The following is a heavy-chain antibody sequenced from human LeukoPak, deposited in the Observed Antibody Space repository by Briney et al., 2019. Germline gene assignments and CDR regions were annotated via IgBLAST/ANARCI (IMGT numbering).Heavy chain of an antibody. Sequence: PGGSLKLSCAASTFSFSRYAMSWVRQAPGKGLEWVSATSGSGDYTYYADSVKGRFTISRDISKNTLYLQMNNLRADDSAVYYCARVTTSGSYKFDFWGQGTLVTVSS. V-gene: IGHV3-23*01. J-gene: IGHJ4*02. CDR1: TFSFSRYA. CDR3: ARVTTSGSYKFDF. D-gene: IGHD3-10*01. CDR2: TSGSGDYT.